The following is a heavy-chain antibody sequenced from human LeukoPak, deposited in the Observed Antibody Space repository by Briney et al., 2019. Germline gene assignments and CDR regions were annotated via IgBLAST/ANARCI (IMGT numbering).Heavy chain of an antibody. J-gene: IGHJ4*02. D-gene: IGHD1-1*01. V-gene: IGHV3-23*01. CDR3: AKDQRQSRAYYFDY. CDR1: GFTFSNFA. CDR2: ISGGGDST. Sequence: GGSLRLSCAASGFTFSNFAMGWVRQAPGKGLEWVSVISGGGDSTYYADSVKGRFTISRDNSKNTLYLQMNSLRAEDAAVYYCAKDQRQSRAYYFDYWGQGTLVTVSS.